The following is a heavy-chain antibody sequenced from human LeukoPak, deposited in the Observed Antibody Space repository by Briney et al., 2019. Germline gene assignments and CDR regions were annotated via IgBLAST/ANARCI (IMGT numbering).Heavy chain of an antibody. Sequence: SETLSLTCTVSGGSISSGGYYWSWIRQHPGKGLEWIGYIYYSGSTYYNPSLKSRVTISVDTSKNQFSLKLSSMTAADTAVYYCARDIVGGYYFDYWGQGTLVTVSS. CDR3: ARDIVGGYYFDY. CDR1: GGSISSGGYY. CDR2: IYYSGST. V-gene: IGHV4-31*03. J-gene: IGHJ4*02. D-gene: IGHD3-16*02.